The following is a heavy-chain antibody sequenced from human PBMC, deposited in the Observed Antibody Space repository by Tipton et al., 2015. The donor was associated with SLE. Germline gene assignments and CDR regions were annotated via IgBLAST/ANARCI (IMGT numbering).Heavy chain of an antibody. D-gene: IGHD2-2*02. CDR2: ISYSGST. CDR3: ARDRDIVLEPVPIPPAFDI. CDR1: GGSISSGGYY. V-gene: IGHV4-31*03. J-gene: IGHJ3*02. Sequence: TLSLTCTVSGGSISSGGYYWSWIRQSPGKGLEWIGYISYSGSTNYNSSLKSRLTISVDTSKNQFSLKLSSVTAADTAVYYCARDRDIVLEPVPIPPAFDIWGQGTMVTVSS.